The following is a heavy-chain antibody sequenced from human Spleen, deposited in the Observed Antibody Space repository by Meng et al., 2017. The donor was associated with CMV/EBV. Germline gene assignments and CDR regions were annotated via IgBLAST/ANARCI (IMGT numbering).Heavy chain of an antibody. CDR3: AKDAAREYYDNSGYYFVF. CDR1: GFTFSGYE. J-gene: IGHJ4*02. CDR2: ISSSGNIK. D-gene: IGHD3-22*01. V-gene: IGHV3-48*03. Sequence: GGSLRLSCVVSGFTFSGYEMNWVRLAPGKGLEWVSYISSSGNIKYYADSEKGRFTISSDNARNSLYLQMNSLRVEDTAVYFCAKDAAREYYDNSGYYFVFWGLGTLVTVSS.